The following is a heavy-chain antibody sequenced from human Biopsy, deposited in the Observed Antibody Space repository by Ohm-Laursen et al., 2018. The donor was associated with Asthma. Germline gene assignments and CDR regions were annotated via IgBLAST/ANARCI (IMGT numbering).Heavy chain of an antibody. V-gene: IGHV7-4-1*02. Sequence: ASVKVSCKASGYTLTSYGMNWVRQAPGQGLEWMGWMNTNTGNPTYAQGFTGRFVFSLDTSVSTAYLQISSLKAEDTAVYYCARRYNWNGMDVWGRGTTVTVSS. CDR2: MNTNTGNP. J-gene: IGHJ6*02. CDR1: GYTLTSYG. D-gene: IGHD1-20*01. CDR3: ARRYNWNGMDV.